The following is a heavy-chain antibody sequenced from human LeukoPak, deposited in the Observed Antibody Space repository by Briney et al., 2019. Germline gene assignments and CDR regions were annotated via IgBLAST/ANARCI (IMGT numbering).Heavy chain of an antibody. CDR3: ARLGTTGTLYSWFDP. Sequence: GESLKISCKGSGKSFTAYWIGWVRQMPGKGLEWMGIIYPGDSDTRYSPSFQGQVTISADKSISTAYLQWSSQKTLHAAIYYCARLGTTGTLYSWFDPWGQGTLVTVSS. J-gene: IGHJ5*02. CDR2: IYPGDSDT. CDR1: GKSFTAYW. V-gene: IGHV5-51*01. D-gene: IGHD1-1*01.